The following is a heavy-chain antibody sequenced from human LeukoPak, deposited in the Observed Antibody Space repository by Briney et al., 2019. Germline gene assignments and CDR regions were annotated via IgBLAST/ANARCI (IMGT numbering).Heavy chain of an antibody. CDR2: IIPTFGTA. CDR1: GGTFSSYA. Sequence: SVKVSCKASGGTFSSYAISWVRQAPGQGLEWMGGIIPTFGTANYAQKFQGRVTITADESTSTAYMELSSLRSEDTAVYYCARDLPAAPGVSDYWGQGTLVTVSS. D-gene: IGHD2-2*01. V-gene: IGHV1-69*13. CDR3: ARDLPAAPGVSDY. J-gene: IGHJ4*02.